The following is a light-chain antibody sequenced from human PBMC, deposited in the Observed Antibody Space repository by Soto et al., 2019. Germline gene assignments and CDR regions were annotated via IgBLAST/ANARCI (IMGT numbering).Light chain of an antibody. V-gene: IGLV1-44*01. CDR3: ATWDDSLNGQVV. Sequence: QSVLTQPPSASGTPGQRVTISCSGSSSNIESNTVNWYQQFPGTAPKLLIYSDNQRPSGVPDRFSGSKSGTSASLVISGLQSEDEADYHCATWDDSLNGQVVFGGGTKLTVL. CDR2: SDN. J-gene: IGLJ2*01. CDR1: SSNIESNT.